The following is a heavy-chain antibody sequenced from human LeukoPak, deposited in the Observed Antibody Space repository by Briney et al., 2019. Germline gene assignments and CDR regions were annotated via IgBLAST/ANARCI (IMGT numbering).Heavy chain of an antibody. CDR1: GYTFTSYG. J-gene: IGHJ6*02. D-gene: IGHD2-2*01. CDR3: ATIYCSSTSCYRYYYYGMDV. Sequence: ASVKVSCKASGYTFTSYGISWVRQAPGQGLEWMGWISAYNGNTNYAQKLQGRVTMTTDTSTSTAYMELRSLRSDDTAVYYCATIYCSSTSCYRYYYYGMDVWGQGTTVTVSS. V-gene: IGHV1-18*01. CDR2: ISAYNGNT.